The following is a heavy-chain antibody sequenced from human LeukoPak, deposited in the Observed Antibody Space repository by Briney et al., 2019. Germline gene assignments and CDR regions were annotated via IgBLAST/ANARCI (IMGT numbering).Heavy chain of an antibody. CDR3: AVSDYGGNDYYYYYMDV. CDR2: ISSSSSTI. Sequence: GGSLRLSCAASGFTFSSYSMNWVRQAPGKGLEWVSYISSSSSTIYYADSVKGRFTISRDNAKNSLYLRMNSLRAEDTAVYYCAVSDYGGNDYYYYYMDVWGKGTTVTVSS. CDR1: GFTFSSYS. V-gene: IGHV3-48*04. D-gene: IGHD4-23*01. J-gene: IGHJ6*03.